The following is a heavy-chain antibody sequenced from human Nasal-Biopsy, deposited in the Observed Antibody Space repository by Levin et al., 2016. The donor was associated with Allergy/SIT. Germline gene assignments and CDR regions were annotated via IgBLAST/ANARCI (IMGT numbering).Heavy chain of an antibody. D-gene: IGHD5-24*01. CDR3: ARDRVETTTSSWGLYDQIYYGLDV. CDR2: ISDSGST. Sequence: SETLSLTCTVSGASISSRNYYWNWIRQPAEKGPEWIGRISDSGSTNYNPSLRSRVTMSLDTSKNQFSLKLSSVTAADTAVYYCARDRVETTTSSWGLYDQIYYGLDVWGQGTTVTVSS. J-gene: IGHJ6*02. V-gene: IGHV4-61*02. CDR1: GASISSRNYY.